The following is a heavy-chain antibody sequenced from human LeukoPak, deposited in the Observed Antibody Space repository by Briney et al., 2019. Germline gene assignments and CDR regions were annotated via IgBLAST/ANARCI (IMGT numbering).Heavy chain of an antibody. J-gene: IGHJ4*02. CDR1: RYTFTGYY. Sequence: GASVKVSCKASRYTFTGYYMHWVRQAPGQGLEWMGWINPNSGGTNYAQKFQGGVTMTRDTSISTAYMELSRLRSDDTAVYYCATQRGSYLWGTDFDYWGQGTLVTVSS. V-gene: IGHV1-2*02. CDR3: ATQRGSYLWGTDFDY. CDR2: INPNSGGT. D-gene: IGHD3-16*01.